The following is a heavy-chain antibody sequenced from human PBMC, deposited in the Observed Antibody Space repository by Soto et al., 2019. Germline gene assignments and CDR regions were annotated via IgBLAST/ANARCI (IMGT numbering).Heavy chain of an antibody. Sequence: GSVKVYFKTAGYSIIDHYVHWRRKAPGQGLEWMGWINPNGGGTKYAQNFQGRVTMTRDTSIRTVYLELSRLRSDDTAVYYCARDLNPYYGPGSLNGLFDFWGQGSMVT. CDR1: GYSIIDHY. CDR3: ARDLNPYYGPGSLNGLFDF. V-gene: IGHV1-2*02. D-gene: IGHD3-10*01. CDR2: INPNGGGT. J-gene: IGHJ4*02.